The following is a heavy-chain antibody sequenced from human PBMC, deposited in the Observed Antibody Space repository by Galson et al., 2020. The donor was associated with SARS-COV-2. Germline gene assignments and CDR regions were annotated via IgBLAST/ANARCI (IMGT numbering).Heavy chain of an antibody. D-gene: IGHD1-26*01. CDR3: ARVSGAYDTEY. V-gene: IGHV4-31*03. Sequence: SQNLSLTCTVSGDSVSSAGYYWSWLRQHPGKGPEWIGYIQSSGSTYYNPSLKSRVTISADPSKTHFSLALSSVTAADTADYYCARVSGAYDTEYWGQGILVIVSS. CDR2: IQSSGST. J-gene: IGHJ4*02. CDR1: GDSVSSAGYY.